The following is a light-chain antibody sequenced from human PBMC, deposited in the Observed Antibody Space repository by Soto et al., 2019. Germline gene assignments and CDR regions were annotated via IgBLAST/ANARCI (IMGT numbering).Light chain of an antibody. CDR3: QQRSNWPRT. V-gene: IGKV3-11*01. CDR2: DAS. Sequence: EIVLTQSPATLSLSPGERATLSCRASQSVSSYLAWYQQKAGQAPRLLIYDASNRATGIPARFSGSGSGIDFTLTISSLEPEDFAVYYCQQRSNWPRTFGGGTKVEIK. J-gene: IGKJ4*01. CDR1: QSVSSY.